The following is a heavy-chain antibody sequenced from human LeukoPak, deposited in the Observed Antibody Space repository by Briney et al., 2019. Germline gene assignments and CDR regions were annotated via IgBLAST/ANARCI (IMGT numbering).Heavy chain of an antibody. D-gene: IGHD2-2*01. Sequence: GGSLRLSCAASGFTFSSYAMHWVRQAPGKGLEWVAVISYDGSNKYYADSVKGRFTISRDNSKSTLYLQMNSLRAEDTAVYYCARVAGYCSSTSCYDNWFDPWGQGTLVTVSS. V-gene: IGHV3-30*04. CDR2: ISYDGSNK. J-gene: IGHJ5*02. CDR1: GFTFSSYA. CDR3: ARVAGYCSSTSCYDNWFDP.